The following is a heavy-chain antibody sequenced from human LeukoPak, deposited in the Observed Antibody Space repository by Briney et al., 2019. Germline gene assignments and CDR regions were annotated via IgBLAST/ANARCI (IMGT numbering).Heavy chain of an antibody. CDR3: ARQSALRSSSGYYYPDWFDP. D-gene: IGHD3-22*01. CDR1: GGSISSGGYY. J-gene: IGHJ5*02. Sequence: SQTLSLTCTVSGGSISSGGYYWSWIRQHPGKGLEWIGYIYYSGSTYYNPSHKSRVTISVDTSKNQFSLKLSSVTAADTAVYYCARQSALRSSSGYYYPDWFDPWGQGTLVTVSS. V-gene: IGHV4-31*03. CDR2: IYYSGST.